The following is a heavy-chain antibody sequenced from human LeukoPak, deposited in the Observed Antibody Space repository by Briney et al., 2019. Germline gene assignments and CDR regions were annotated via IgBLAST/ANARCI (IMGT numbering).Heavy chain of an antibody. V-gene: IGHV1-18*01. Sequence: GASVKVSCKASGYTFTSYGISWVRQAPGQGLEWMGWISAYNGNTNYAQKLQGRVTMTTDTSTSTAYMELRSLRSDDTAVYYCARDDPIAAAGTWYDYWGQGTLVTVSS. CDR3: ARDDPIAAAGTWYDY. D-gene: IGHD6-13*01. CDR1: GYTFTSYG. J-gene: IGHJ4*02. CDR2: ISAYNGNT.